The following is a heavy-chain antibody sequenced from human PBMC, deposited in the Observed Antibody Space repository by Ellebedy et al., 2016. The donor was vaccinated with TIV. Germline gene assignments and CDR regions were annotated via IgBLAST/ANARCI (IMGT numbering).Heavy chain of an antibody. D-gene: IGHD3-9*01. Sequence: SETLSLTCTVSGGSISSYYWSWIRQPPGKGLEWIGYIYYSGSTNYNPSLKSRVTISVDTSKNQFSLKLSSVTAADTAVYYCARGFYIDCPACMDVWGQGTTVTVSS. CDR3: ARGFYIDCPACMDV. CDR1: GGSISSYY. CDR2: IYYSGST. J-gene: IGHJ6*02. V-gene: IGHV4-59*03.